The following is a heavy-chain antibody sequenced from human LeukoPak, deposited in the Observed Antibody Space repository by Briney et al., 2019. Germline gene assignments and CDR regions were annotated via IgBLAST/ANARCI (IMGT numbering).Heavy chain of an antibody. V-gene: IGHV3-23*01. Sequence: GGSLRLSCAASGFTFSSYWMSWVRQAPGKGLEWVSAICGGGGSTYYADSVKGRFTISRDNSKNTLYLQMNSLRAEDTAVYYCAKDLKRRGSQAGGLDAFDIWGQGTMVTVSS. CDR2: ICGGGGST. CDR1: GFTFSSYW. J-gene: IGHJ3*02. D-gene: IGHD1-26*01. CDR3: AKDLKRRGSQAGGLDAFDI.